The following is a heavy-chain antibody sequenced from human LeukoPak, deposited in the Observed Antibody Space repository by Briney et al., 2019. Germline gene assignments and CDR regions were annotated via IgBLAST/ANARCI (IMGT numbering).Heavy chain of an antibody. V-gene: IGHV1-8*03. D-gene: IGHD3-10*01. J-gene: IGHJ6*03. CDR3: ARGRSPWRGSGIALYYYYMDV. Sequence: ASVKVSCKASGYTFTSYYMHWVRQATGQGHEWMGWMNPNSGNTSYAQKFQGRVTITRNTSISTAYMELSSLRSDDTAVYYGARGRSPWRGSGIALYYYYMDVWGKGTTVTVSS. CDR1: GYTFTSYY. CDR2: MNPNSGNT.